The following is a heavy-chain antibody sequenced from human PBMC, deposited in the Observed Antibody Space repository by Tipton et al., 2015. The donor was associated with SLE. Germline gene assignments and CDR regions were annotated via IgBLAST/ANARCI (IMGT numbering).Heavy chain of an antibody. CDR1: GYTFTSYG. D-gene: IGHD6-19*01. CDR3: ARENGYSSGWNYYYGMDV. Sequence: QLVQSGPEVKKPGASVKVSCKASGYTFTSYGISWVRQAPGQGLEWMGGIIPIFGTANYAQKFQGRVTITADESTSTAYMELSSLRSEDTAVYYCARENGYSSGWNYYYGMDVWGQGTTVTVSS. V-gene: IGHV1-69*13. CDR2: IIPIFGTA. J-gene: IGHJ6*02.